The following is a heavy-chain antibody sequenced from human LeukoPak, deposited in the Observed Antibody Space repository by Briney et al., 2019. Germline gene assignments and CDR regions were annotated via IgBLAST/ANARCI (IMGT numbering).Heavy chain of an antibody. CDR2: INPNSGGT. CDR1: GYTFTGYY. Sequence: ASVKVSCKASGYTFTGYYMHWVRQAPGQGLEWMGWINPNSGGTNYAQKFQGRVTMTRDTSISTAYMELSRLRSDDTAVYYCAREVTYCNSTSCYWFDPWGQGTLVTVSS. V-gene: IGHV1-2*02. J-gene: IGHJ5*02. D-gene: IGHD2-2*01. CDR3: AREVTYCNSTSCYWFDP.